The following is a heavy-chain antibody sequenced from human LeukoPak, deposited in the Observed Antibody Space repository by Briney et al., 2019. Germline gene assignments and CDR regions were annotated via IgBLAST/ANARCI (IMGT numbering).Heavy chain of an antibody. D-gene: IGHD3-3*01. J-gene: IGHJ5*02. CDR3: ARQDCSSTSCDFWSGYYVYNWFDP. CDR1: GYSFTSYW. CDR2: IYPGASDT. Sequence: GESLKISCKGSGYSFTSYWIGWVRQMPGKGLEWMGIIYPGASDTRYSPSFQGQVTISADKSISTAYLQRSSLKASDTAMYYCARQDCSSTSCDFWSGYYVYNWFDPWGQGTLVTVSS. V-gene: IGHV5-51*01.